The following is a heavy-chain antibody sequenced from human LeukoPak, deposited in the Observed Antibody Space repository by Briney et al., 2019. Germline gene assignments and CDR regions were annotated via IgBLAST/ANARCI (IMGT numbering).Heavy chain of an antibody. CDR3: AREAGGWFDP. Sequence: SETLSLTGAVSGGSTSSGGYSWSWIRQPPGKGLEWIGYIYHSGSTYFNPSLKSRVTISVDTSKNQFSLKLSSVTAADTAVYYCAREAGGWFDPWGQGTLVTVSS. D-gene: IGHD3-10*01. V-gene: IGHV4-30-2*05. J-gene: IGHJ5*02. CDR1: GGSTSSGGYS. CDR2: IYHSGST.